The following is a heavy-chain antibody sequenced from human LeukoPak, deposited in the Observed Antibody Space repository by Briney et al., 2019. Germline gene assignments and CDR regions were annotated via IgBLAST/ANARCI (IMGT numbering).Heavy chain of an antibody. J-gene: IGHJ4*02. V-gene: IGHV5-51*01. CDR2: IYPGDSDT. CDR3: ARHQYISGWHGYDY. D-gene: IGHD6-19*01. Sequence: GESLKISCKGSGYSFTNYWIGWGRQMPGKGLEWMGIIYPGDSDTRYSPSFRGQVTISADKSISTAYLQWSSLKASDTAMYYCARHQYISGWHGYDYWGQGTLVTVSS. CDR1: GYSFTNYW.